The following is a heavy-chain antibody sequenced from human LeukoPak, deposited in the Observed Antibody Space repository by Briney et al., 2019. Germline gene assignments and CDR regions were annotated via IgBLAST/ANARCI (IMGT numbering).Heavy chain of an antibody. Sequence: GASVKVSCKASGYTFTGYYMHWVRQAPGQGLEWMGWINPNSGGTNYAQKFQGRVTMTRDTSISTAYMELSRLRSDDTAVYYCARSPGIAAAGTKWFDPWGRGTLVTVSS. V-gene: IGHV1-2*02. D-gene: IGHD6-13*01. CDR3: ARSPGIAAAGTKWFDP. J-gene: IGHJ5*02. CDR1: GYTFTGYY. CDR2: INPNSGGT.